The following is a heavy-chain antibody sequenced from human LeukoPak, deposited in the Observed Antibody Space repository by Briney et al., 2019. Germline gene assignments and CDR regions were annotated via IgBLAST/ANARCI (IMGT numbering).Heavy chain of an antibody. CDR1: GGTFSSYA. D-gene: IGHD6-13*01. V-gene: IGHV1-69*04. J-gene: IGHJ4*02. Sequence: SVKVSCKASGGTFSSYAISWVRQAPGQGLEWMGRIIPILGIANYAQKFQGRVTITADKSTSTAYMELSSLRSEDTAVYYCARGTVCGSGGKCSGSWYYDYWGQGTLVTVSS. CDR3: ARGTVCGSGGKCSGSWYYDY. CDR2: IIPILGIA.